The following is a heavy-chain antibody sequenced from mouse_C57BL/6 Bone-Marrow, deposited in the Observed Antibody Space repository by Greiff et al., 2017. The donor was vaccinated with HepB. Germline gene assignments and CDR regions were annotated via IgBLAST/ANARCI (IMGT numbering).Heavy chain of an antibody. J-gene: IGHJ2*01. V-gene: IGHV14-4*01. CDR1: GFNIIDDY. D-gene: IGHD4-1*02. CDR3: TSTPYYFDY. CDR2: IDPENGDT. Sequence: VQLQQSGAELVRPGASVKLSCTASGFNIIDDYMHWVKQRPEQGLEWIGWIDPENGDTEYASKFQGKATITADTSSNTAYLQLSSLTSEDTAVYYCTSTPYYFDYWGQGTTLTVSS.